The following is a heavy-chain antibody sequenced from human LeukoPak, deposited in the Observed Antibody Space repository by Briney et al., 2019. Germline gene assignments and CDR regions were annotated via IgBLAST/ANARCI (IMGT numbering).Heavy chain of an antibody. D-gene: IGHD4-11*01. CDR1: GGTFSSYA. CDR2: IIPIFGTA. V-gene: IGHV1-69*06. Sequence: SVKVSCKASGGTFSSYAISWVRQAPGQGLEWMGGIIPIFGTANYAQKFQGRVTITADKSTSTAYMELSSLRSEDTAVCYCARSDYSRYWFDPWGQGTLVTVSS. CDR3: ARSDYSRYWFDP. J-gene: IGHJ5*02.